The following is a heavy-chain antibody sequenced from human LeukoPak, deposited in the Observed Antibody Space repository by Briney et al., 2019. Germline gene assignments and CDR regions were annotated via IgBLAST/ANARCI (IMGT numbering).Heavy chain of an antibody. V-gene: IGHV4-59*01. CDR3: AREEQQLVLVY. J-gene: IGHJ4*02. CDR2: IYYSGST. CDR1: GGSISSYY. D-gene: IGHD6-13*01. Sequence: SETLSLTCTVSGGSISSYYWSWIRQPPGKGLEWIGYIYYSGSTNYNPSLKSRVTISVDTSKNQFSLKLSSVTAADRAVYYCAREEQQLVLVYWGQGTLVTVSS.